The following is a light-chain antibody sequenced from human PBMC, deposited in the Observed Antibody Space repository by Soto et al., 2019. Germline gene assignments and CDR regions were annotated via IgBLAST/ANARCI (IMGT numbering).Light chain of an antibody. CDR1: QSISSW. J-gene: IGKJ1*01. Sequence: DMQIPQSPSTLSASVGDRVTISCRASQSISSWLAWYQQKPGKAPKLLIYDASRLQSGVPSRFSGSGSGTEFTLTISSLQPDDFATYYCQQYNSYWTFGQGTKVDIK. CDR2: DAS. CDR3: QQYNSYWT. V-gene: IGKV1-5*01.